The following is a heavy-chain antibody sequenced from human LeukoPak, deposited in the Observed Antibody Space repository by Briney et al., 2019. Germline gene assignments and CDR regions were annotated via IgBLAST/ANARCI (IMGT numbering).Heavy chain of an antibody. CDR3: ARLYREGYSYGFPHYFDY. CDR1: GYSISSGYY. Sequence: SETLSLTCAVSGYSISSGYYWGWIRQPPGKGLEWIGSIYHSGSTYSHPSLKSRVTTSVDTSKHQFSLKLSSVTAADTAVYYCARLYREGYSYGFPHYFDYWGQGTPVTVSS. CDR2: IYHSGST. J-gene: IGHJ4*02. D-gene: IGHD5-18*01. V-gene: IGHV4-38-2*01.